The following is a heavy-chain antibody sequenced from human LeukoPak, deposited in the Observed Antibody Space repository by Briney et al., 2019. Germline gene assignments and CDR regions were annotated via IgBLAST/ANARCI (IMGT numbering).Heavy chain of an antibody. Sequence: GASVKVSCKASGYTFTSYGISWVRQAPGQGLEWMGWISAYNGNTNYAQKLQGRVTMTTDTSTSTVYMELRSLRSDDTAVYYCARDTVTDPRYPTQRWAHYYYGMDVWGQGTTVTVSS. J-gene: IGHJ6*02. CDR1: GYTFTSYG. V-gene: IGHV1-18*01. CDR2: ISAYNGNT. D-gene: IGHD4-11*01. CDR3: ARDTVTDPRYPTQRWAHYYYGMDV.